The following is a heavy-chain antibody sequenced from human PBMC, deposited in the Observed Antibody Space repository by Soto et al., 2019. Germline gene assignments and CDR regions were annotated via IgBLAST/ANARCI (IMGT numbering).Heavy chain of an antibody. CDR2: ISAYNCNT. V-gene: IGHV1-18*04. CDR1: GYTFTSYG. Sequence: ASVKVSCKASGYTFTSYGISWVRQAPGQGLEWMGWISAYNCNTNYAQKLQGRVTMTTDTSTSTAYMELRSLRSDDTAVYYCARDRHFRYFDWSDPANYYYGMEVWGQGTTVTVSS. J-gene: IGHJ6*02. D-gene: IGHD3-9*01. CDR3: ARDRHFRYFDWSDPANYYYGMEV.